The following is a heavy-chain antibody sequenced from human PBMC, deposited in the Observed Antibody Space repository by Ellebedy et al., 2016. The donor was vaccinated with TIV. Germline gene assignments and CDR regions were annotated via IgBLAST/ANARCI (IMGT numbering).Heavy chain of an antibody. J-gene: IGHJ4*02. CDR2: IWFVGSYE. CDR1: GFTFSTYG. Sequence: GGSLRLXXAASGFTFSTYGMHWVRQAPGKGLEWVAVIWFVGSYEYYADSVKGRFTISRDNSKNTLYLQMNSLRVEDTAVYYCAKGPGTASFFEYWGQGTLVTVSS. V-gene: IGHV3-33*06. CDR3: AKGPGTASFFEY. D-gene: IGHD1-14*01.